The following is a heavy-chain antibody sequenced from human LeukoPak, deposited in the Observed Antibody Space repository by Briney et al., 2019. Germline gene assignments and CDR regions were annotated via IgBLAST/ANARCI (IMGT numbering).Heavy chain of an antibody. CDR1: RFTFSSYA. CDR3: ARDKNGGAFDY. Sequence: GGSLRLSCAASRFTFSSYALHWVRQAPGKGLEGVALISYDGSNKYYADSVKGRFTISRDNSKNTLYLQMKSLRADDTAVYYCARDKNGGAFDYCGQGTLVTVSS. D-gene: IGHD3-10*01. CDR2: ISYDGSNK. J-gene: IGHJ4*02. V-gene: IGHV3-30-3*01.